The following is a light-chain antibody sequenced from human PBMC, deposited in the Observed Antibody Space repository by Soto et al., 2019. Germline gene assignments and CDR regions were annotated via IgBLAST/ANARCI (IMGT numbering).Light chain of an antibody. CDR3: HQYNSWPPGT. J-gene: IGKJ2*01. CDR1: QSISRS. Sequence: EILMTQSPATLSLSPGERATLSCRASQSISRSLAWYQQKPGQAPRLLISDASTRATGIPARFSGSGSGTEFTLTISSLQSEDFALYYCHQYNSWPPGTFGQGTKVDIK. V-gene: IGKV3-15*01. CDR2: DAS.